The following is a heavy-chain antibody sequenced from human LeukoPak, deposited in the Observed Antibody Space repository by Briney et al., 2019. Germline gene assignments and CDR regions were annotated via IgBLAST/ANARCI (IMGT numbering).Heavy chain of an antibody. V-gene: IGHV3-7*01. CDR2: IKQDGSEK. CDR1: GFTFSSYW. J-gene: IGHJ4*02. Sequence: PGGSLRLSCAASGFTFSSYWMSWVRQAPGKGLEWVANIKQDGSEKYYVDSVKGRFTISRDNAKNSLYLQMNSLRAEDTAVYYRARDWGRSLAATPDYWGQGTLVTVSS. CDR3: ARDWGRSLAATPDY. D-gene: IGHD2-15*01.